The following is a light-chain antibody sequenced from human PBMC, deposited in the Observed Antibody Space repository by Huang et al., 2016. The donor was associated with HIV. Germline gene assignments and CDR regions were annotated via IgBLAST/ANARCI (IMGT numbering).Light chain of an antibody. CDR1: QTISSH. CDR2: DAS. J-gene: IGKJ1*01. Sequence: DIQMTQSPSSLSASVGDRVTITCRASQTISSHLNWYQQKTGKAPKLLIYDASTLQSGVPSRFSGSGSGTDFTLTISSLQPEDFATYYCQQSYSTPRTFGQGTKVEIK. CDR3: QQSYSTPRT. V-gene: IGKV1-39*01.